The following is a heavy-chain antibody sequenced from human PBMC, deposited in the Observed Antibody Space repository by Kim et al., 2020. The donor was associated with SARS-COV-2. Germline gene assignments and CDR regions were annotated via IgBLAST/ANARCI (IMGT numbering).Heavy chain of an antibody. D-gene: IGHD2-2*01. V-gene: IGHV4-4*02. Sequence: SLKSRVTISVDKSKNQFSLKLSSVTAADTAVYYCARDCSSTSCYGGGFDYWGQGTLVTVSS. CDR3: ARDCSSTSCYGGGFDY. J-gene: IGHJ4*02.